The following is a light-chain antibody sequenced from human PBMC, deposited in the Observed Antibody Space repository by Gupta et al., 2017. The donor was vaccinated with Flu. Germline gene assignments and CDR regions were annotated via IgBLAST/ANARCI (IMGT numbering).Light chain of an antibody. CDR1: QSISTS. V-gene: IGKV1-39*01. CDR3: QQSDRTPWT. CDR2: AAS. J-gene: IGKJ1*01. Sequence: EIQMRHSLSSLSASLRDRVTITCRASQSISTSLNWYHQNPGKAPKLLIYAASTLQSGVPSRFSGGGSGTDFTLSISRLQPDDFATYYCQQSDRTPWTFGQGTKVETK.